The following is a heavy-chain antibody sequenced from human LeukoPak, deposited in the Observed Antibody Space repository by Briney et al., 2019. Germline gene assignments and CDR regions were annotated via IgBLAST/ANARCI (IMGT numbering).Heavy chain of an antibody. J-gene: IGHJ4*02. D-gene: IGHD6-13*01. Sequence: GGSLRLSCAASGFTFSSYGMHWVRQAPDKGLEWVAVISYDGSNKYYADSVKGRFTISRDNSKNTLYLQMNSLRAEDTAVYYCAKDSWGSSSWYFVYWGQGTLVTVSS. V-gene: IGHV3-30*18. CDR3: AKDSWGSSSWYFVY. CDR1: GFTFSSYG. CDR2: ISYDGSNK.